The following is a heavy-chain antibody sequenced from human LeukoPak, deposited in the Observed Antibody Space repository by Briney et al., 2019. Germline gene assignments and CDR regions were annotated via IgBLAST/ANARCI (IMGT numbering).Heavy chain of an antibody. V-gene: IGHV4-59*08. Sequence: SETLSLTCTVSGGSISSYYWSWIRQPPGKGLEWIGYIYYSGSTNYNPSLKSRVTISVDTSKNQFSLKLSSVTAADTAVYYCARQVLAVAGLYYWGQGTLVTVSS. J-gene: IGHJ4*02. D-gene: IGHD6-19*01. CDR1: GGSISSYY. CDR2: IYYSGST. CDR3: ARQVLAVAGLYY.